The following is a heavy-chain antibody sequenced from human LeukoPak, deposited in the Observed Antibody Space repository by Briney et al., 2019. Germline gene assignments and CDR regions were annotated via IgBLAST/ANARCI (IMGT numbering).Heavy chain of an antibody. Sequence: SETLSLTCTVSGFSVTTDSYCWGWIRQPPGKGREWIGYDYCGGNTNYEPSLKRRVTISVDTSKNQFSLTLTPVTAADTAVYFSARDHFGSLDPWGQGILVTVSS. CDR1: GFSVTTDSYC. CDR3: ARDHFGSLDP. CDR2: DYCGGNT. D-gene: IGHD3-10*01. V-gene: IGHV4-61*01. J-gene: IGHJ5*02.